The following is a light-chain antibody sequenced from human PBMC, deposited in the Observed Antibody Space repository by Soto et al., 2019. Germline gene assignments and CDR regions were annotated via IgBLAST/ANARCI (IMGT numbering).Light chain of an antibody. J-gene: IGLJ3*02. CDR1: SSDVGAHNY. V-gene: IGLV2-14*01. Sequence: QSALTQPASVSGSPGQSITISCTGTSSDVGAHNYVSWYQQHPGKAPKVMIYEVSNRPSGISNRFSGSKSGNTASLTISGLQAEDEADYYCSSYRSSSTLWVFGGGTQLTVL. CDR2: EVS. CDR3: SSYRSSSTLWV.